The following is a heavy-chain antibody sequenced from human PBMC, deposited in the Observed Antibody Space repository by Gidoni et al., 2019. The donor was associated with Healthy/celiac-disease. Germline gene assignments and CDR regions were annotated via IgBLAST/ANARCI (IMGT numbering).Heavy chain of an antibody. J-gene: IGHJ5*02. D-gene: IGHD6-19*01. CDR3: AKDRSSGWYYWFDP. CDR2: ISYDGSNK. CDR1: GCTFSSYG. V-gene: IGHV3-30*18. Sequence: QVQLVESGGGVVQPGRSLRLSCAASGCTFSSYGMHWVRQAPGKGLEWVAVISYDGSNKYYADSVKGRFTTSRDNSKNTLYLQMNSLRAEDTAVYYCAKDRSSGWYYWFDPWGQGTLVTVSS.